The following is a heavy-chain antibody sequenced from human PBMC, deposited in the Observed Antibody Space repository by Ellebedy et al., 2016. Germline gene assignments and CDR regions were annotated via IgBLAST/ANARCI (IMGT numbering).Heavy chain of an antibody. CDR3: AREKPPNYDFWSGYYTSLYYYYGMDV. D-gene: IGHD3-3*01. Sequence: GESLKISCAASGFTFSSYWMSWVRQAPGKGLEWVANIKQDGSEKYYVDSVKGRFTISRDNAKNSLYLQMNSLRAEDTAVYYCAREKPPNYDFWSGYYTSLYYYYGMDVWGQGTTVTVSS. J-gene: IGHJ6*02. CDR2: IKQDGSEK. CDR1: GFTFSSYW. V-gene: IGHV3-7*01.